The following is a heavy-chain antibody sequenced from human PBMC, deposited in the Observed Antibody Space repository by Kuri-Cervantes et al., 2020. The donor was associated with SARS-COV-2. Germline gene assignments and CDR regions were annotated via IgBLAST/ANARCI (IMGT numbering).Heavy chain of an antibody. Sequence: GESLKISCAASGFTFSSYAMHWVRQAPGKGLEWVAVISYDGSNKYYADSVKGRFTISRDNSKNTLYLQMNSLRAEDTAVYYCASSPVDYFDYWGQGTLVTVSS. V-gene: IGHV3-30-3*01. D-gene: IGHD6-19*01. CDR2: ISYDGSNK. CDR3: ASSPVDYFDY. CDR1: GFTFSSYA. J-gene: IGHJ4*02.